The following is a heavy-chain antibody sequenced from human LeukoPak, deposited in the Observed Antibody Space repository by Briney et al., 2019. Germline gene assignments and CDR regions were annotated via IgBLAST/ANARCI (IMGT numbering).Heavy chain of an antibody. CDR2: IVVGSGNT. CDR3: AAGPIYYDSSAYYYVPYYFDY. D-gene: IGHD3-22*01. V-gene: IGHV1-58*02. Sequence: SVKVSCKASGFTFTSSAMQWVRQARGQRLEWIGWIVVGSGNTKYAQKFQERVTITRDMSTSEAYMELSSLRSEDTAVYYCAAGPIYYDSSAYYYVPYYFDYWGQVTLVTVSS. J-gene: IGHJ4*02. CDR1: GFTFTSSA.